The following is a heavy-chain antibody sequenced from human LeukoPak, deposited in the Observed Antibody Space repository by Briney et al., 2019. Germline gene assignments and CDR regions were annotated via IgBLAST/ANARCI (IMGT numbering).Heavy chain of an antibody. D-gene: IGHD6-13*01. CDR1: GFTFSSYS. Sequence: PGGSLRLSCAASGFTFSSYSMNWVRQAPGKGLEWASSISSSSSYIYYADSVKGRFTISRDNAKNSLYLQMNSLRAEDTAVYYCARPSSSWYYFDYWGQGTLVTVSS. V-gene: IGHV3-21*01. CDR3: ARPSSSWYYFDY. CDR2: ISSSSSYI. J-gene: IGHJ4*02.